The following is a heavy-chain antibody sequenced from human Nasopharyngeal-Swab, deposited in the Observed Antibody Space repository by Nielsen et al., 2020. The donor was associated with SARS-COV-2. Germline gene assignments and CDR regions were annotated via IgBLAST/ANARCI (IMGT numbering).Heavy chain of an antibody. D-gene: IGHD5-18*01. CDR2: ISAYNGNT. J-gene: IGHJ6*02. CDR1: GYTFTSYG. V-gene: IGHV1-18*01. Sequence: ASVKVSCKASGYTFTSYGISWVRQAPGQGLEWMGWISAYNGNTNYAQKLQGRVTMTTDTSTSTAYMELRSLRSDDTAVYYCARDVGEYSYGQIYYYYGMDVWGQGTTVTVSS. CDR3: ARDVGEYSYGQIYYYYGMDV.